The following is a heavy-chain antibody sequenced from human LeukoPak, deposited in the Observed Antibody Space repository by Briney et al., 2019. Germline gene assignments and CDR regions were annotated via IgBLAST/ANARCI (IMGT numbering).Heavy chain of an antibody. CDR3: ARSEKNYDFWTGEDY. CDR1: GFTFSDYY. V-gene: IGHV3-11*04. Sequence: TGGSLRLSCAASGFTFSDYYMTWIRQPPGKGLEWISYISSSGSTLDYADSVKGRFTISRDNAKNSVSLQMNSLRAEDTAVYYRARSEKNYDFWTGEDYWXXXTLVTVSS. J-gene: IGHJ4*01. D-gene: IGHD3-3*01. CDR2: ISSSGSTL.